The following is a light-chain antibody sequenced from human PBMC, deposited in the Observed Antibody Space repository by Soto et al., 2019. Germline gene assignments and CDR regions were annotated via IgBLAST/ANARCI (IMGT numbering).Light chain of an antibody. CDR3: QHYNSYSEA. CDR2: KAS. CDR1: QTISSW. Sequence: DIQTTQSPSTLSASAGDRVTITCRASQTISSWLAWYQQKPGKAPKLLIYKASTLKSGVPSRFSGNGSGTEFTLTISSLQPDDFATYYCQHYNSYSEAFGQGTKVDIK. V-gene: IGKV1-5*03. J-gene: IGKJ1*01.